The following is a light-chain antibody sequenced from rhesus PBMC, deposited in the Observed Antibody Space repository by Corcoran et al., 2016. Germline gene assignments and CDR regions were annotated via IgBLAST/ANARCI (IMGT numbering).Light chain of an antibody. Sequence: DIQMTQSPSSLSASVGDTVTITCQASQGISKYLAWYQQKPGKAPKLLIYDASTLQSGVPSRVSGRGSWTDFTLTISSLQPEDFATYYCQQHNSYPPTFGQGTKVEIK. CDR2: DAS. CDR3: QQHNSYPPT. CDR1: QGISKY. V-gene: IGKV1-25*01. J-gene: IGKJ1*01.